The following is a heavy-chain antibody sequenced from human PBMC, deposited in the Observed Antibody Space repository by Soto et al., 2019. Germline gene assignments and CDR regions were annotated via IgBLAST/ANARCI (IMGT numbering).Heavy chain of an antibody. V-gene: IGHV3-23*01. CDR1: GFTFSSYA. J-gene: IGHJ4*02. Sequence: LRLSCAASGFTFSSYAMSWVRQAPGKGLEWVSAISGSGGSTYYADSVKGRFTISRDNSKNTLYLQMNSLRAEDTAVYYCAKVGSDSSGYRPLYYFDYWGQGTLVTVS. CDR2: ISGSGGST. CDR3: AKVGSDSSGYRPLYYFDY. D-gene: IGHD3-22*01.